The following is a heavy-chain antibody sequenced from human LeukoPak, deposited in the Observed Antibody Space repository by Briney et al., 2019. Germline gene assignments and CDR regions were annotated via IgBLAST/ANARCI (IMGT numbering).Heavy chain of an antibody. Sequence: SETLSLTCTVSGGSISSSSNYWGWIRQPPGKGLEWIGSIYYSGSTNYNPSLKSRVTISVDTSKNQFSLKLSSVTAADTAVYYCARALTRGQINSSSFGYWGQGTLVTVSS. CDR2: IYYSGST. CDR3: ARALTRGQINSSSFGY. D-gene: IGHD6-6*01. V-gene: IGHV4-39*07. J-gene: IGHJ4*02. CDR1: GGSISSSSNY.